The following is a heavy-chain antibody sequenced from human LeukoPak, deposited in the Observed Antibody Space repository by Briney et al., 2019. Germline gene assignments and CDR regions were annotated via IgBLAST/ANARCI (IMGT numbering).Heavy chain of an antibody. CDR3: ARDSGSYYYFDY. V-gene: IGHV1-69*06. Sequence: ASVKVSYKASGGTFSSYAISWVRQAPGQGLEWMGGIIPIFGTANYAQKFQGRVTITADKSTSTAYMELSSLRSEDTAVYYCARDSGSYYYFDYWGQGTLVTVSS. CDR2: IIPIFGTA. D-gene: IGHD1-26*01. CDR1: GGTFSSYA. J-gene: IGHJ4*02.